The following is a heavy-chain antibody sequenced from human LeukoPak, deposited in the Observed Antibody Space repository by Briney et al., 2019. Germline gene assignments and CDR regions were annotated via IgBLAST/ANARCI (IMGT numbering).Heavy chain of an antibody. CDR2: IKKDGSVQ. V-gene: IGHV3-7*01. D-gene: IGHD1-1*01. J-gene: IGHJ4*02. Sequence: GGSLRLSCVSSGFTFSAYWMSWVRQAPGKGLGWVANIKKDGSVQYYVDSVKGRFTISRDNANKSLYLQMNSLRDEDTAVYYCATDGSSFDYWGQGTLVTVSS. CDR3: ATDGSSFDY. CDR1: GFTFSAYW.